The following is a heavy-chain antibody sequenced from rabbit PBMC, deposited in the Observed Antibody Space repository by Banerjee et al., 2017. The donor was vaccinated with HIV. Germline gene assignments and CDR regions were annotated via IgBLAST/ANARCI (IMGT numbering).Heavy chain of an antibody. J-gene: IGHJ4*01. D-gene: IGHD1-1*01. CDR2: IYTGSGST. CDR1: GIDFSSRYY. V-gene: IGHV1S45*01. CDR3: ASGYSDVYFSL. Sequence: QEQLVESGGGLVQPEGSLTLTCKASGIDFSSRYYMCWVRQAPGKGLELIACIYTGSGSTYYASWAKGRFTISKTSSTTVTLQMTSLTAADTATYFCASGYSDVYFSLWGPGTLVTVS.